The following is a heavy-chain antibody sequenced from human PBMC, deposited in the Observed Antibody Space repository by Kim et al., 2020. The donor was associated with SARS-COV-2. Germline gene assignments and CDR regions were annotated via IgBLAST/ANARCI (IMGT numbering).Heavy chain of an antibody. V-gene: IGHV3-30*04. CDR2: ISYDGSNK. CDR3: ARDYQQLAPMAEYFQH. Sequence: GGSLRLSCAASGFTFSSYAMHWVRQAPGKGLEWVAVISYDGSNKYYADSVKGRFTISRDNSKNTLYLQMNSLRAEDTAVYYCARDYQQLAPMAEYFQHWGQGTLVTVSS. CDR1: GFTFSSYA. J-gene: IGHJ1*01. D-gene: IGHD6-13*01.